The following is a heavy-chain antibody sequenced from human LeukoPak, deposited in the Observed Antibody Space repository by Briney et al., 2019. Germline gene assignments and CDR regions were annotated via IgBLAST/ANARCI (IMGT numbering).Heavy chain of an antibody. CDR3: ARERYRSGWLDAIDV. J-gene: IGHJ3*01. V-gene: IGHV3-74*01. D-gene: IGHD6-19*01. CDR1: GFTFSTYW. CDR2: INTDGSST. Sequence: GGSLRLSCAASGFTFSTYWMHWVRQASGKGLVWVSRINTDGSSTNYADSVKGRFTISRDNAKNTLFLQMNSLRAEDTAVYYCARERYRSGWLDAIDVWGQGTMVTVSS.